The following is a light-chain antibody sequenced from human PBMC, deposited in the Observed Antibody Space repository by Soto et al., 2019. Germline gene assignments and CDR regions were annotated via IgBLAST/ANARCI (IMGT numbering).Light chain of an antibody. CDR2: WAS. CDR3: QQYYSTPPMYT. V-gene: IGKV4-1*01. Sequence: DIVMTQSPDSLAVSLGERATIICKSSQSVLYSSNNKNYLAWYQQKPGQPPKLLIYWASTRESGVPDRFSGSGSGTDFTLTISSLQAEDVAVYYCQQYYSTPPMYTFGQGTKLEIK. J-gene: IGKJ2*01. CDR1: QSVLYSSNNKNY.